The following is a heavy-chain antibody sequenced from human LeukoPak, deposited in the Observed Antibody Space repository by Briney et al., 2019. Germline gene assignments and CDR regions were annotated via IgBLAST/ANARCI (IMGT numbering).Heavy chain of an antibody. CDR3: ARVSDGDSSGYYAYYYYYYMDV. D-gene: IGHD3-22*01. CDR2: IYYSGST. V-gene: IGHV4-59*01. CDR1: GGSISSYY. J-gene: IGHJ6*03. Sequence: SETLSLICTVSGGSISSYYWSWIRQPPGKGLEWIGYIYYSGSTNYNPSLKSRVTISVDTSKNQFSLKLSSVTAADTAVYYCARVSDGDSSGYYAYYYYYYMDVWGKGTTVTISS.